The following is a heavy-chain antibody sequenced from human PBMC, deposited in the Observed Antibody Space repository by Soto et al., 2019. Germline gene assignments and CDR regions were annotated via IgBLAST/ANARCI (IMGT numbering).Heavy chain of an antibody. CDR2: IYYSGST. Sequence: SETLSLTCTVSGGSISSYYWSWIRQPPGKGLEWIGYIYYSGSTNYNPSLKSRVTISVDTSKNQFSLKLSSVTAADTAVYYCARTLRAHSQLPIERQFHFDYWGQGTLVTVSS. CDR3: ARTLRAHSQLPIERQFHFDY. J-gene: IGHJ4*02. D-gene: IGHD2-2*01. V-gene: IGHV4-59*01. CDR1: GGSISSYY.